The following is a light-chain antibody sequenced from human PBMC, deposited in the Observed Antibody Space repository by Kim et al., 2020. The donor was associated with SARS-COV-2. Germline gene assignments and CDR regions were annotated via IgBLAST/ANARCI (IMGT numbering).Light chain of an antibody. CDR2: AAS. J-gene: IGKJ1*01. V-gene: IGKV1-39*01. Sequence: ASVGDRVTITCRASQNIGNFLNWYHQSPGKAPKLLIYAASNLQRGVPSRFSGSGSGTDFTLTISSLQPEDYGTYYCQQTFNTPRTFGQGTKVDIK. CDR3: QQTFNTPRT. CDR1: QNIGNF.